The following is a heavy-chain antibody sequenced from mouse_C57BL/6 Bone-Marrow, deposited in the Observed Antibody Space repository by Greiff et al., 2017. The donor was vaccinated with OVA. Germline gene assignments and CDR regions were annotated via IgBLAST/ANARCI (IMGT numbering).Heavy chain of an antibody. CDR3: ARDPFRYFDV. CDR2: ISSGSSTI. CDR1: GFTFSDYG. Sequence: EVKLMASGGGLVKPGGSLKLSCAASGFTFSDYGMHWVRQAPEKGLEWVAYISSGSSTIYYADTVKGRFTISRDNAKNTLFLQMTSLRSEDTAMYYCARDPFRYFDVWGTGTTVTVSS. J-gene: IGHJ1*03. V-gene: IGHV5-17*01.